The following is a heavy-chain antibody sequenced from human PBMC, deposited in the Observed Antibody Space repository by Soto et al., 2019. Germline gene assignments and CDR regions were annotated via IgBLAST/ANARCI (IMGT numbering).Heavy chain of an antibody. D-gene: IGHD1-7*01. V-gene: IGHV3-30*18. CDR1: GFTFSSYG. CDR3: ANLRRDRYNWNWSDV. J-gene: IGHJ6*02. Sequence: GSPRLSCAASGFTFSSYGMHWVRQAPGKGLEWVAVISYDGGNKYYADSVKGRFTISRDNSKNTLYLQMNSLRAEDTALYYCANLRRDRYNWNWSDVWGQGTTVTVSS. CDR2: ISYDGGNK.